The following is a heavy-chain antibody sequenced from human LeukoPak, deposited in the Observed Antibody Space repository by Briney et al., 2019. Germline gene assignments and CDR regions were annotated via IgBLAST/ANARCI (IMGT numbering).Heavy chain of an antibody. CDR3: ARSSGWKYNIDY. CDR1: GYTFTGYY. Sequence: GASVKVSCKASGYTFTGYYIHWVRQAPGQSLEWMGWVTPNTGGTNYAQKFQGRVTMTRDTSISTAYMELSRLTSDDTAMYYCARSSGWKYNIDYWGQGTLVTVSS. D-gene: IGHD6-19*01. CDR2: VTPNTGGT. J-gene: IGHJ4*02. V-gene: IGHV1-2*02.